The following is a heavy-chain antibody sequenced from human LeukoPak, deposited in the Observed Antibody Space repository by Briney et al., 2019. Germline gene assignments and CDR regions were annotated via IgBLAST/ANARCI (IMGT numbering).Heavy chain of an antibody. Sequence: PGGSLRLSCTASGFTFGDYAMSWVRQAPGKGLEWVGFIRSEAYGGTTEYAASVKGRFTISRDDSKSIAYLQMNSLKTEDTAVYYCTRRAYGSGSYYNFVGYWGQGTLVTVSS. CDR1: GFTFGDYA. D-gene: IGHD3-10*01. J-gene: IGHJ4*02. CDR2: IRSEAYGGTT. CDR3: TRRAYGSGSYYNFVGY. V-gene: IGHV3-49*04.